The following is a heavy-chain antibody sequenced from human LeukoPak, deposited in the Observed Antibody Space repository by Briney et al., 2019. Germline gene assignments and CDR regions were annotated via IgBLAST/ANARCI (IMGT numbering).Heavy chain of an antibody. CDR3: AAQGSLLWFGESRGFDY. J-gene: IGHJ4*02. CDR1: GFTFSSYE. V-gene: IGHV3-48*03. D-gene: IGHD3-10*01. CDR2: ISSSGSTI. Sequence: GGSLRLSCAASGFTFSSYEMNWVRQASGKGLEWVSYISSSGSTIYYADSVKGRFTISRDNAKNSLYLQMNSLRAEDTAVYYCAAQGSLLWFGESRGFDYWGQGTLVTVSS.